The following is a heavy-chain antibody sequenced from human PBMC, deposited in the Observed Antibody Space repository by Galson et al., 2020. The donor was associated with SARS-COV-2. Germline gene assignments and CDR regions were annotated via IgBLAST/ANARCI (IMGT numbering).Heavy chain of an antibody. D-gene: IGHD3-3*01. CDR3: ARGPKTISLWTTENGMDV. V-gene: IGHV3-53*01. Sequence: GGSLRLSCAASGFTVSSNYMSWVRQAPGKGLEWVSVIYSGGSTYYADSVKGRFTISRDNSKNTLYLQMNSLRAEDTAVYYCARGPKTISLWTTENGMDVWGQGTTVTVSS. J-gene: IGHJ6*02. CDR2: IYSGGST. CDR1: GFTVSSNY.